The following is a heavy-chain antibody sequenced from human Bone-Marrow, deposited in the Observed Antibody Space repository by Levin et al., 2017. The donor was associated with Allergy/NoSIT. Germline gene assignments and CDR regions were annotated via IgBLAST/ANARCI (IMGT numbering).Heavy chain of an antibody. J-gene: IGHJ3*02. Sequence: GGSLRLSCAASGFTFDDYAMHWVRQAPGKGLEWVSGISWNSGTIGYADSVKGRFTISRDNAKSSLYLHMNSLRVEDTALYYCAKDVRYGTDGFDIWGQGTMVTVSS. CDR3: AKDVRYGTDGFDI. V-gene: IGHV3-9*01. CDR2: ISWNSGTI. CDR1: GFTFDDYA. D-gene: IGHD2-8*01.